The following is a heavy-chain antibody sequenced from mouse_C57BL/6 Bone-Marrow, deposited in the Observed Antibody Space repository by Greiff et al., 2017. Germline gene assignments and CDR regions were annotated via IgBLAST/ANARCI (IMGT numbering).Heavy chain of an antibody. V-gene: IGHV1-55*01. J-gene: IGHJ4*01. CDR2: IYPGSGST. D-gene: IGHD2-2*01. Sequence: QVQLQQPGAELVKPGASVKMSCKASGYTFTSYWITWVKQRPGQGLEWIGDIYPGSGSTNYNEKFKSKATLTVDTSSSTAYMQLSSLTSEDSAVYCGANGYPLYDCAMDYWGQGTSVTVAS. CDR3: ANGYPLYDCAMDY. CDR1: GYTFTSYW.